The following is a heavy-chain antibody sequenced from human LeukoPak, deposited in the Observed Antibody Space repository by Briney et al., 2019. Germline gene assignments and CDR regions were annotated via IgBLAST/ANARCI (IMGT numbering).Heavy chain of an antibody. V-gene: IGHV1-8*02. Sequence: ASVKVSCKASGYTFATYGITWVRQAPGQGLEWMGWINPDSGNRGYAERFQGRVTMTRDSSIKTAYMELTGLTADDTAVYYCARGSVVLLDWGQGTLVTVSS. J-gene: IGHJ4*02. CDR1: GYTFATYG. D-gene: IGHD2-15*01. CDR3: ARGSVVLLD. CDR2: INPDSGNR.